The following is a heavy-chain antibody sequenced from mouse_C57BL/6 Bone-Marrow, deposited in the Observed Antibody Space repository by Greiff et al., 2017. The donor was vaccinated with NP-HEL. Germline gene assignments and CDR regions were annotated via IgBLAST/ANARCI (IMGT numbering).Heavy chain of an antibody. Sequence: QVQLQQPGAELVKPGASVKLSCKASGYTFTSYWMPWVKQRPGQGLEWIGEIDPSDSYTNYNQKFKGKATLTVDTSSSTAYMQLSSLTSEDSAVYYCARWGLLGAMDYWGQGTSVTVSS. CDR2: IDPSDSYT. CDR1: GYTFTSYW. V-gene: IGHV1-50*01. J-gene: IGHJ4*01. CDR3: ARWGLLGAMDY. D-gene: IGHD3-3*01.